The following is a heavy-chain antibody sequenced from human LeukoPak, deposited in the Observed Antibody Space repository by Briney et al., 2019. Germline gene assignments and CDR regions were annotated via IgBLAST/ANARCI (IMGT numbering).Heavy chain of an antibody. CDR3: ATGNSYGYGY. J-gene: IGHJ4*02. V-gene: IGHV3-74*01. Sequence: PGGSLRLSCAASTFTFSRYWMHWVRQAPGKGLVWVSLIKSDGTSTNYADSVKGRFTISRDNAKNTLYLQMNSLRADDTAVYYCATGNSYGYGYWGQGTLVTVSS. D-gene: IGHD5-18*01. CDR2: IKSDGTST. CDR1: TFTFSRYW.